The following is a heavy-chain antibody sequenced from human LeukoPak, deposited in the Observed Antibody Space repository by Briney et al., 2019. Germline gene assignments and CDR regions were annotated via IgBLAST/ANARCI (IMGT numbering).Heavy chain of an antibody. V-gene: IGHV1-69*05. CDR3: ARDLSIAAAGISYYYYMDV. CDR1: GGTFSSYA. J-gene: IGHJ6*03. CDR2: IIPIFGTA. Sequence: GASVKVSCKASGGTFSSYAISWVRQAPGQGLEWMGGIIPIFGTANYAQKFQGRVTITTDESTSTAYMELSSLRSEDTAVYYCARDLSIAAAGISYYYYMDVWGKGTTVTVSS. D-gene: IGHD6-13*01.